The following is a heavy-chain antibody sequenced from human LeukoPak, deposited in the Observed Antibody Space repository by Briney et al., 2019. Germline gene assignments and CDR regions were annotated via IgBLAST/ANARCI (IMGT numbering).Heavy chain of an antibody. Sequence: GGSLRLSCAVSGFTFSDYSMTWVRQPPGKGLEWISYISTGGDTIYYADSVKGRFTISSDNAKKSLYLQMNSLSAEDTAVYYCARGPPLFDPWGQGTLVTVSS. CDR3: ARGPPLFDP. V-gene: IGHV3-48*01. J-gene: IGHJ5*02. CDR2: ISTGGDTI. CDR1: GFTFSDYS.